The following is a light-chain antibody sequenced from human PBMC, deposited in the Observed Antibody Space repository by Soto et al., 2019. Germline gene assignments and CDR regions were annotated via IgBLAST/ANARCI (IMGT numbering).Light chain of an antibody. CDR2: GAS. CDR3: QQYGSSGT. CDR1: QIVSSN. Sequence: DIVMTQSPGTLSVSPGERATLSCRASQIVSSNLAWYQQKPGQAPRLLIYGASTRATGIPARFSGSGSGTDFTLTISRLEPEDFAVYYCQQYGSSGTFGQGTKVDIK. J-gene: IGKJ1*01. V-gene: IGKV3-20*01.